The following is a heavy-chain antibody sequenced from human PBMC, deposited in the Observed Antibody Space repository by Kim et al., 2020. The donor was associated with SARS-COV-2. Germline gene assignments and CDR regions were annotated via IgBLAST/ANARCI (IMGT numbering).Heavy chain of an antibody. CDR1: GGSISGYY. Sequence: SETLSLTCTVSGGSISGYYWSWIRQPAGKGLEWIGRIYISRSTNYNPSLKSRVTISEDTPNNKFFLKLSSVPAADTAVYYCARDDRRSSLDYWGQGILVTVSS. CDR2: IYISRST. D-gene: IGHD6-13*01. J-gene: IGHJ4*02. V-gene: IGHV4-4*07. CDR3: ARDDRRSSLDY.